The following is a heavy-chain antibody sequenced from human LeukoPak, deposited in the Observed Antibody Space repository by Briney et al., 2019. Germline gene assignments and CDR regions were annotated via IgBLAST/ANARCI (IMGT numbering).Heavy chain of an antibody. CDR2: INPNSGGT. J-gene: IGHJ6*02. Sequence: ASVKVSCKASGYTFTGYYMHWVRQAPGQGLEWMGRINPNSGGTNYAQKFQGRVTMTRDTSISTAYMELSRLRSDDTAVYYCAREYSSGWYGSYYYYYDMDVWGQGTTVTVSS. CDR1: GYTFTGYY. V-gene: IGHV1-2*06. D-gene: IGHD6-19*01. CDR3: AREYSSGWYGSYYYYYDMDV.